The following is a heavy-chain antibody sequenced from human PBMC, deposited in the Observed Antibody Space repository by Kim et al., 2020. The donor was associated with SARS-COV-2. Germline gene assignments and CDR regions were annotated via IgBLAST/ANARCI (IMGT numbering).Heavy chain of an antibody. Sequence: SETLSRTCTVSGGSISSYYWSWIRQPPGKGLEWIGYIYYSGSTNYNPSLKSRVTISVDTSKNQFSLKLSSVTAADTAVYYCARLISRTVGGVDYWGQGTLVTVSS. D-gene: IGHD3-10*01. V-gene: IGHV4-59*13. J-gene: IGHJ4*02. CDR2: IYYSGST. CDR3: ARLISRTVGGVDY. CDR1: GGSISSYY.